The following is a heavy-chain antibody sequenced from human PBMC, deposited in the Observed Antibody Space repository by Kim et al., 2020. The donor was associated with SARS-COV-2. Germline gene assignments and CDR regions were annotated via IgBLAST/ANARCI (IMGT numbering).Heavy chain of an antibody. CDR2: GNT. CDR3: ARAMVYFDY. J-gene: IGHJ4*02. Sequence: GNTNYAQKLQGRVTMTTDTSTSTAYMELRSLRSDDTAVYYCARAMVYFDYWGQGTLVTVSS. V-gene: IGHV1-18*01. D-gene: IGHD2-8*01.